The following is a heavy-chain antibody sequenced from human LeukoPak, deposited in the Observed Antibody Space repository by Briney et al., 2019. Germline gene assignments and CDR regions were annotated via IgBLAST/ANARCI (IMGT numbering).Heavy chain of an antibody. D-gene: IGHD3-22*01. CDR2: IYYSGST. CDR1: GGFISSGGYY. V-gene: IGHV4-31*03. J-gene: IGHJ4*02. CDR3: ARAIYYDSSGYDY. Sequence: SETLSLTCTVSGGFISSGGYYWSWIRQHPGKGLEWIGYIYYSGSTYYNPSLKSRVTISVDTSKNQFSLKLSSVTAADTAVYYCARAIYYDSSGYDYWGQGTLVTVSS.